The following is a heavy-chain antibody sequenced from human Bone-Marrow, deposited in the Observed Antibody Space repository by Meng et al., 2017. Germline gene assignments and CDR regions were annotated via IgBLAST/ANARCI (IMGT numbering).Heavy chain of an antibody. V-gene: IGHV4-4*02. J-gene: IGHJ4*02. CDR2: IHQDGYT. Sequence: QVQLQESGPGLVKPSGTLSPTCAVASVSISSTNWWGWVRQPPGKGLEWIGEIHQDGYTNYSPSLKSRVTISVDKSRNQFSLKLNSVTAADTAVYYCARLGPPIAAGDPFDYWGQGTLVTVSS. CDR3: ARLGPPIAAGDPFDY. CDR1: SVSISSTNW. D-gene: IGHD6-13*01.